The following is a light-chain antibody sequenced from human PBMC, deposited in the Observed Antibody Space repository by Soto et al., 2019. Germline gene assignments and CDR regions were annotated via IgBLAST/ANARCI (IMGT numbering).Light chain of an antibody. CDR1: SSDVGSYNL. Sequence: QSVLTQPASVSGSPGQSITISCTGTSSDVGSYNLVSWYQQHPGKAPQLMIYEGSKRPSGISNRFSGSKSGNTASLTISGLRAEDEADYYCCSYAGSSTFVFGGGTKVTVL. CDR2: EGS. CDR3: CSYAGSSTFV. J-gene: IGLJ2*01. V-gene: IGLV2-23*03.